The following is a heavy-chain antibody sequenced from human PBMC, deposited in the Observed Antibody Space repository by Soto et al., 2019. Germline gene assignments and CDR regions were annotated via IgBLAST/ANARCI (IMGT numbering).Heavy chain of an antibody. CDR3: ARGLYYYYYYMDV. CDR2: MNPNSGNT. J-gene: IGHJ6*03. V-gene: IGHV1-8*02. Sequence: ASVKVSCKASGYTFTGYYMHWVRQATGQGLEWMGWMNPNSGNTGYAQKFQGRVTMTRNTSISTAYMELSSLRSEDTAVYYCARGLYYYYYYMDVWGKGTTVTVSS. CDR1: GYTFTGYY.